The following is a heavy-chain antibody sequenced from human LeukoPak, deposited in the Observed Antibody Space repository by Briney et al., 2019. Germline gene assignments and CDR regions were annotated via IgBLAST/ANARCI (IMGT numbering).Heavy chain of an antibody. V-gene: IGHV5-51*01. CDR2: IYPGDSDT. CDR1: GYSFTSNW. Sequence: GESLKISCKGSGYSFTSNWIAWVRQMPGKGLEWIGIIYPGDSDTRYSPSFQGQVTISADKSINTAYLQWSSLKASDTAMYYCARRVAVAGLDYWGQGTLVTVSS. D-gene: IGHD6-19*01. CDR3: ARRVAVAGLDY. J-gene: IGHJ4*02.